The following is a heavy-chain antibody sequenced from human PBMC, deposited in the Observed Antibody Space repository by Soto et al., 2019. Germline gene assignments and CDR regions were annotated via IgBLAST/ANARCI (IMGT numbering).Heavy chain of an antibody. CDR3: AKAQRSAITYAVTTTVGVDC. CDR1: GFTFNDYA. D-gene: IGHD4-17*01. V-gene: IGHV3-9*01. CDR2: ISWNSGYI. J-gene: IGHJ4*02. Sequence: EVQLVDSGGTLVQHGRSLRLSCTVSGFTFNDYAMHWVRQGPGKGLEWVSGISWNSGYIGYADSVKGRFTISRDNAKNSLYLEMNSLRTEDTAVYFCAKAQRSAITYAVTTTVGVDCWGPGTLVTVSS.